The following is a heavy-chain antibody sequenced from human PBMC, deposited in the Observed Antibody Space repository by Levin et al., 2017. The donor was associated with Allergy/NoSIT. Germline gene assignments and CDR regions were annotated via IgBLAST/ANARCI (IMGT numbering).Heavy chain of an antibody. CDR1: GFTFSSYA. V-gene: IGHV3-23*01. Sequence: GESLKISCAASGFTFSSYAMSWVRQAPGKGLEWVSTTSGSGGSTFYADSVKGRFTISRDNSKNTLYLQMNSLRAEDTAVYFCAKGHVGGPFDYGGQGTLVTVSS. J-gene: IGHJ4*02. D-gene: IGHD3-16*01. CDR3: AKGHVGGPFDY. CDR2: TSGSGGST.